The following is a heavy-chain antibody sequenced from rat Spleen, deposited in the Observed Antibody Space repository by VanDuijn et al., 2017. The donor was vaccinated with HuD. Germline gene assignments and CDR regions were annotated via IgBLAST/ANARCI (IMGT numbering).Heavy chain of an antibody. J-gene: IGHJ2*01. CDR2: LNYDGSSP. V-gene: IGHV5-29*01. CDR1: GFTFSDYY. D-gene: IGHD4-1*01. CDR3: ARHSASAFDY. Sequence: EVQLVESDGGLVQPGRSLKLSCAASGFTFSDYYLAWVRQAPTMGLEWVATLNYDGSSPYYRDSVKGRFTISRDNAKSTLYLQMDSLRSEDTATYYCARHSASAFDYWGQGVMVTVSS.